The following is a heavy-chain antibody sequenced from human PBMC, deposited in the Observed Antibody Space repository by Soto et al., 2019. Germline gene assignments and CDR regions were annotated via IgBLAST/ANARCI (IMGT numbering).Heavy chain of an antibody. J-gene: IGHJ4*02. CDR2: ISYDGSNK. CDR1: GFTFSSYG. Sequence: QVQLVESGGGVVQPGRSLRLSCAASGFTFSSYGMHWVRQAQGKGLEWVAVISYDGSNKYYADSVKGRFTISRDNSKNTLYLQMNSLRAEDTAVYYCAKDMDYDFWSGLDYWGQGTLVTVSS. D-gene: IGHD3-3*01. CDR3: AKDMDYDFWSGLDY. V-gene: IGHV3-30*18.